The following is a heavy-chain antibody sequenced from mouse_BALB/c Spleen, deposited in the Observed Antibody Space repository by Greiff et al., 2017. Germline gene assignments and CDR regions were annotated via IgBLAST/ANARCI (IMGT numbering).Heavy chain of an antibody. D-gene: IGHD4-1*01. Sequence: VQLQQSGAELVRPGSSVKISCKASGYAFSSSWMNWVKQRPGQGLEWIGRIYPGDGDTNYNGKFKGKATLTADKSSSTAYMQLSSLTSVDSAVYFCARGSLGRYAMDYWGQGTSVTVSS. CDR3: ARGSLGRYAMDY. J-gene: IGHJ4*01. CDR1: GYAFSSSW. CDR2: IYPGDGDT. V-gene: IGHV1-82*01.